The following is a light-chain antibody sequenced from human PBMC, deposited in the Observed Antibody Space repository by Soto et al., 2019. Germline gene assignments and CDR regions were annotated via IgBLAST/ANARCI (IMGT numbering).Light chain of an antibody. CDR1: SGHSSYA. V-gene: IGLV4-69*01. CDR2: VNSDGRH. CDR3: QTWGTGIHVV. Sequence: QLVLTQSPSASASLGASVKLTCTLSSGHSSYAIAWHQQQPEKGPRYLMKVNSDGRHYKGDGIPDRFSGSSSGAERYLTISSLQSEDEADYYCQTWGTGIHVVFGGGTKDTVL. J-gene: IGLJ2*01.